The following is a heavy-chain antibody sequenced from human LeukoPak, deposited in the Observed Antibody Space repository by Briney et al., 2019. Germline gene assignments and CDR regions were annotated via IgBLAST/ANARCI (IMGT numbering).Heavy chain of an antibody. D-gene: IGHD1-26*01. CDR3: AKGESGSYYSAAVN. Sequence: PGGSLRLSCAASGFTFDDYAMHWVWQAPGKGLEWVSGISWNSGSIGYADSVKGRFTISRDNAKNSLYLQMNSLRAEDTALYYCAKGESGSYYSAAVNWGQGTLVTVSS. J-gene: IGHJ4*02. CDR2: ISWNSGSI. V-gene: IGHV3-9*01. CDR1: GFTFDDYA.